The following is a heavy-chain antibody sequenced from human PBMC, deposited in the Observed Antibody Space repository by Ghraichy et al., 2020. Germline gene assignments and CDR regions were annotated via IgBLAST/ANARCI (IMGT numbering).Heavy chain of an antibody. J-gene: IGHJ3*02. CDR3: ARDMELGVVAAQLAFDI. V-gene: IGHV6-1*01. D-gene: IGHD2-15*01. Sequence: SETLSLTCAISGDSVSSNSAAWNWIRQSPSRGLEWLGRTYYRSKWYNDYAVSVKSRITINPDTSKNQFSLQLNSVTPEDTAVYYCARDMELGVVAAQLAFDIWGQGTMVTVSS. CDR1: GDSVSSNSAA. CDR2: TYYRSKWYN.